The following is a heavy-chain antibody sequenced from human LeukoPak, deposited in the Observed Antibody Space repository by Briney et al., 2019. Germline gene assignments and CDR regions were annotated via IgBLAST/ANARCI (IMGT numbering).Heavy chain of an antibody. CDR1: GGSISSGSYY. V-gene: IGHV4-61*02. CDR2: IYTSGST. CDR3: RGRGFGESDY. J-gene: IGHJ4*02. Sequence: PSETLSLTCTVSGGSISSGSYYWSWIRQPAGKGLEWIGRIYTSGSTNYNPSLKSRVTISVDTSKNQFSLKLSSVTAADTAVYYCRGRGFGESDYWGQGTLVTVSS. D-gene: IGHD3-10*01.